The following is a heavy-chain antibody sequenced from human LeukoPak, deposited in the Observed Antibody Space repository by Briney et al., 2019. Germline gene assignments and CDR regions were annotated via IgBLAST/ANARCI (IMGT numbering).Heavy chain of an antibody. Sequence: ASVKVSCKASGYTFTGYYMHWVRQAPGQGLEWMGGIIPIFGTANYAQKFQGRVTITADESTSTAYMELSSLRSEDTAVYYCARDNGPLDGYDSTPYGMDVWGQGTTVTVSS. J-gene: IGHJ6*02. D-gene: IGHD5-12*01. CDR2: IIPIFGTA. CDR1: GYTFTGYY. CDR3: ARDNGPLDGYDSTPYGMDV. V-gene: IGHV1-69*13.